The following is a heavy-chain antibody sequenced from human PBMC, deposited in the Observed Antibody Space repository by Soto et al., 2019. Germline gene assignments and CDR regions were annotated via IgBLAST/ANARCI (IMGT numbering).Heavy chain of an antibody. CDR2: ISSSGSTI. Sequence: GGSLRLSCAASGFTFSSYEMNWVRQAPGKGLEWVSYISSSGSTIYYADSVKGRFTISRDNAKNSLYLQMNSLRAEDTAVYYCARMVKFYCSSTSCYDAFDIWGQGTMVTVSS. CDR3: ARMVKFYCSSTSCYDAFDI. J-gene: IGHJ3*02. D-gene: IGHD2-2*01. V-gene: IGHV3-48*03. CDR1: GFTFSSYE.